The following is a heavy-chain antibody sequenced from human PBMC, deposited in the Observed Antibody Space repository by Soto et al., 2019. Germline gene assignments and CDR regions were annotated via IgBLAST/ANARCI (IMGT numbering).Heavy chain of an antibody. CDR3: ARGLVGGTYDDIAI. CDR1: DYFFSNFF. Sequence: PGASVKFSFKSSDYFFSNFFINWLRHSPGHGLEWMGWINPSNGNKNSIQRLKGRVTMTTNTPTSTDYMELRSLSSDYTAVYYCARGLVGGTYDDIAIWGTRKPVNVSS. D-gene: IGHD1-26*01. V-gene: IGHV1-18*04. CDR2: INPSNGNK. J-gene: IGHJ6*04.